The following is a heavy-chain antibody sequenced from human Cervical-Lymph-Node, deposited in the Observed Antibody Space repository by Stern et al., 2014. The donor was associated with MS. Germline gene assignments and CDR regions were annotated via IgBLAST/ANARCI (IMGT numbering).Heavy chain of an antibody. J-gene: IGHJ4*02. Sequence: QVQLVQSGAEMKKPGASVKISCKTSGYTFSAYYLHWVRQIPGEGLEWMGRVNPNSGGTNLAQKFQGRVIMTRDTSINTTHLEVTGLTSDDTAVYYCAKDRTLALGSYYSDLLDYWGQGTLVTVSS. V-gene: IGHV1-2*06. CDR3: AKDRTLALGSYYSDLLDY. CDR2: VNPNSGGT. D-gene: IGHD3-10*01. CDR1: GYTFSAYY.